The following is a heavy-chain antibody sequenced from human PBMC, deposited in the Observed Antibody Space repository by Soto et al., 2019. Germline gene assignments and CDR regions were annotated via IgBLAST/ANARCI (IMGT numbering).Heavy chain of an antibody. J-gene: IGHJ5*02. CDR2: ISAYNGNT. CDR1: GYTFTSYG. V-gene: IGHV1-18*01. CDR3: ARDGTGYCSSTSCFEVIDWFDP. Sequence: ASVKVSCKASGYTFTSYGISWVRQAPGQGLEWMGWISAYNGNTNYAQKLQGRVTMTTDTSTSTAYMELRSLRSDDTAVYYCARDGTGYCSSTSCFEVIDWFDPWGQGTLVTVSS. D-gene: IGHD2-2*03.